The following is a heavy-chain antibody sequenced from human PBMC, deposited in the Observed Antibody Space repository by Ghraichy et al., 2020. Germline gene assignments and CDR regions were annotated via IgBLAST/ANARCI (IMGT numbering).Heavy chain of an antibody. Sequence: GESLNISCAASGFTFSSYWMHWVRQAPGKELVWVSRINSDGSSTSYADSVKGRFTISRDNAKNTLYLQMNSLRAEDTAVYYCAREGVVDTAMGSYRNFDYWGQGTLVTVSS. D-gene: IGHD5-18*01. CDR1: GFTFSSYW. V-gene: IGHV3-74*01. J-gene: IGHJ4*02. CDR3: AREGVVDTAMGSYRNFDY. CDR2: INSDGSST.